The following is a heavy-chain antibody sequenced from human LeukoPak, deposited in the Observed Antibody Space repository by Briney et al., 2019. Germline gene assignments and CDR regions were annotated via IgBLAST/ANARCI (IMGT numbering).Heavy chain of an antibody. Sequence: GGSLRLSCAASGFTFRTYWMSWVRQAPGKGLEWVGNIKHDGSEKYYVDSMKGRFTISRDNAKNSLYLQMNSLRDEDTAVYYCATGTKWNDAFNISGQGTMVTVSS. V-gene: IGHV3-7*01. CDR2: IKHDGSEK. CDR1: GFTFRTYW. J-gene: IGHJ3*02. D-gene: IGHD1-20*01. CDR3: ATGTKWNDAFNI.